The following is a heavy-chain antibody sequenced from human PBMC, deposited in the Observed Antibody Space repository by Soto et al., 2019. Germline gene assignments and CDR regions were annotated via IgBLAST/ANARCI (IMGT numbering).Heavy chain of an antibody. D-gene: IGHD4-4*01. J-gene: IGHJ5*02. CDR1: GGSITGYY. CDR2: IHYSGST. Sequence: TSETLSLTCTVSGGSITGYYLSWIRQPPGKGPEWIGNIHYSGSTNYNPSLKSRVTISVDTSKNQFSLRLSSVTAAETAVYYCARHSYYSNPLRFDPWGQGTLVTVSS. CDR3: ARHSYYSNPLRFDP. V-gene: IGHV4-59*08.